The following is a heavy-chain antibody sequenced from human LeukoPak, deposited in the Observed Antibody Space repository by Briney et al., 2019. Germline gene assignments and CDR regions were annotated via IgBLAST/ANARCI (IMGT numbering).Heavy chain of an antibody. CDR1: GVSISSCSNY. D-gene: IGHD5-12*01. J-gene: IGHJ3*02. Sequence: SETLSLTCSVSGVSISSCSNYWGWIRQPPGKTLEWIGSIYSSCSTYDNPALKSRVIILIDTTKNHFSLILSSVTAAKTAVYYGASYDCYGFVGIWRQARMVT. CDR2: IYSSCST. V-gene: IGHV4-39*07. CDR3: ASYDCYGFVGI.